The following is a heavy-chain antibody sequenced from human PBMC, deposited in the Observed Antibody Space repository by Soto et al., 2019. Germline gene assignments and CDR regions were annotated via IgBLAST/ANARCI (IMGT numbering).Heavy chain of an antibody. Sequence: EVQLVESGGGLVQPGGSLRLSCEASGFSFSSHWMHWVRQAPGKGLVWVSRIYTDGSRADYADSVKGRFTISRDNAKHTAYLQLNGLGAEDTAVYYCARGARNYYYFDYWGQGTLVTVSS. V-gene: IGHV3-74*01. D-gene: IGHD1-7*01. J-gene: IGHJ4*02. CDR3: ARGARNYYYFDY. CDR1: GFSFSSHW. CDR2: IYTDGSRA.